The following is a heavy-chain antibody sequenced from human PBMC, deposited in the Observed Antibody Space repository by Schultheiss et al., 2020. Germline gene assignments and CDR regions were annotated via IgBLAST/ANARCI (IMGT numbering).Heavy chain of an antibody. V-gene: IGHV3-66*01. CDR3: ARGSDIVVVVAATPEGEYFQH. CDR2: IYSGGST. CDR1: GGSFSGYY. J-gene: IGHJ1*01. D-gene: IGHD2-15*01. Sequence: ETLSLTCAVYGGSFSGYYWSWIRQPPGKGLEWVSVIYSGGSTYYGDSVKGRFTISRDNAKNTLYLQMNSLRAEDTAVYYCARGSDIVVVVAATPEGEYFQHWGQGTLVTVSS.